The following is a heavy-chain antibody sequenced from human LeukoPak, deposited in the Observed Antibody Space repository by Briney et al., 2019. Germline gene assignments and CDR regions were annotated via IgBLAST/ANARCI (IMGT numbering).Heavy chain of an antibody. CDR3: ARSLRVRGVPDYMDV. Sequence: PGGSLRLSCAGSGFTFSSYAMHWVRQAPGKGLEWVSVIYKNAITYYADTVKGRFTISRDNSKNTLYLQMNSLRADDTAVYYCARSLRVRGVPDYMDVWGKGTTVTISS. D-gene: IGHD3-10*01. J-gene: IGHJ6*03. CDR2: IYKNAIT. V-gene: IGHV3-53*01. CDR1: GFTFSSYA.